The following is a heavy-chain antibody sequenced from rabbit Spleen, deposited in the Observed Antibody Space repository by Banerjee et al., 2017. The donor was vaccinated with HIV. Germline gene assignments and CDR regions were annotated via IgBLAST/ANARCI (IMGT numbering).Heavy chain of an antibody. J-gene: IGHJ6*01. D-gene: IGHD8-1*01. V-gene: IGHV1S40*01. CDR1: GVSFSGDSY. CDR3: ARDTASSFSSYGMDL. CDR2: IDAGSSGFT. Sequence: QSLEQSGGDLVKPGASLTLTCTTSGVSFSGDSYMCWVRQAPGKGLEWVVCIDAGSSGFTYFASWAKGRFTISKTSSTTVTLQMTSLTAADTATYFCARDTASSFSSYGMDLWGPGTLVTVS.